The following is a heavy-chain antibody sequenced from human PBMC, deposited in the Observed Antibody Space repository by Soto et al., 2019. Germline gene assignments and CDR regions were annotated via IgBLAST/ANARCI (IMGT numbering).Heavy chain of an antibody. CDR2: IYYSGST. Sequence: QLQLQESGPGLVKPSETLSLTCTVSGGSISSSSYYWGWIRQPPGKGLEWIGSIYYSGSTYYNPSLKSRGTIAVDTSKNQFSLKLSPVTAADTAVYYCASRDSSGYYPHSDYWGQGTLVTVSS. D-gene: IGHD3-22*01. CDR1: GGSISSSSYY. CDR3: ASRDSSGYYPHSDY. V-gene: IGHV4-39*01. J-gene: IGHJ4*02.